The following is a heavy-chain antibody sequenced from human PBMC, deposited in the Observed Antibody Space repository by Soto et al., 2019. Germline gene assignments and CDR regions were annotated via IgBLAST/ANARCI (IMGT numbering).Heavy chain of an antibody. CDR3: ARCSYDFWSGSYMAV. D-gene: IGHD3-3*01. CDR1: GFTFSSYW. Sequence: EVQLVESGGGLVQPGGSLRLSCAASGFTFSSYWMSWVRQAPGKGLEWVANIKQDGSEKYYVDSVKGRFTISRDNAKNSLYLQMNSLRTEDTAVYVCARCSYDFWSGSYMAVWGKGTTVTVSS. J-gene: IGHJ6*03. CDR2: IKQDGSEK. V-gene: IGHV3-7*01.